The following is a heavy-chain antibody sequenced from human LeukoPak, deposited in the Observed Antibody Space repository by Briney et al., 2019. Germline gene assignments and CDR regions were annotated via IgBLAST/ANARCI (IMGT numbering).Heavy chain of an antibody. CDR3: ARLGLYCSGGSCYNRLDC. CDR2: IYYSGST. J-gene: IGHJ4*02. V-gene: IGHV4-30-2*01. Sequence: PSETLSLTCAVSGGSISSGGYSWSWIRQPPGKGLEWIGYIYYSGSTYYNPSLKSRVTISVDRSKNQFSLKLSSVTAADTAVYYCARLGLYCSGGSCYNRLDCWGQGTLVTVSS. D-gene: IGHD2-15*01. CDR1: GGSISSGGYS.